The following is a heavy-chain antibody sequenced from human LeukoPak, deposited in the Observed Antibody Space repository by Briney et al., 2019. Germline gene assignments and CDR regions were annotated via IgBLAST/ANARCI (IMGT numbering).Heavy chain of an antibody. J-gene: IGHJ4*02. V-gene: IGHV3-23*01. Sequence: GGSLRLSCAASGFTFSSYAMSWVRQAPGKGLEWVSAISGSGGSTYYADSVKGRFTISRDNSKNTLYLQMNSLRAEDTAVYYCAKWNYYDSSGYMGYFDYWGQGTLVTVSS. CDR3: AKWNYYDSSGYMGYFDY. CDR2: ISGSGGST. CDR1: GFTFSSYA. D-gene: IGHD3-22*01.